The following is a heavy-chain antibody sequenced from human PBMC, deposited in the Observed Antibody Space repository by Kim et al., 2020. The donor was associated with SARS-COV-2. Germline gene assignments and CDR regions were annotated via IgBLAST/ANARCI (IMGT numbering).Heavy chain of an antibody. D-gene: IGHD3-22*01. J-gene: IGHJ5*02. V-gene: IGHV4-4*02. Sequence: SETLSLTCVVSGASISSSSCWSWVRQPPGKGLEWIGEVDHSGTTSYNVSLKNRVSILVDKSKNQSSLRLTSVSAADTAVYYCARGVSSAWTLRAWFDPWGQGTLVTVS. CDR3: ARGVSSAWTLRAWFDP. CDR2: VDHSGTT. CDR1: GASISSSSC.